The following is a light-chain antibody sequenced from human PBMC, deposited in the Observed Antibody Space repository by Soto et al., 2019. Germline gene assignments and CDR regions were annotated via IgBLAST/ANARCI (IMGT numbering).Light chain of an antibody. CDR2: AAS. CDR1: QGIRND. Sequence: AIQMTQSPSSLSASVGDRVTITCRASQGIRNDLGWYQQKPGKAPKLLIYAASSLQSGVPSRFSGSGSGTDFTLTISRLQAEDFATYYCLQDYNYPWTFGQGTKVEIK. CDR3: LQDYNYPWT. J-gene: IGKJ1*01. V-gene: IGKV1-6*01.